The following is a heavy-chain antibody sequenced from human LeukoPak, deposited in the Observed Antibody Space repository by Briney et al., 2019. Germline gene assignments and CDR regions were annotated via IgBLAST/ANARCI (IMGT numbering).Heavy chain of an antibody. CDR3: AITIGIPAAVVTPSWFDP. D-gene: IGHD2-2*01. CDR2: IIPILGIA. V-gene: IGHV1-69*02. J-gene: IGHJ5*02. Sequence: ASVKVSCKASGGTFSITWVRQAPGQGLEWMGRIIPILGIANYAQKFQGRVTITADKSTGTAYMELSSLRSEDTAVYFCAITIGIPAAVVTPSWFDPWGQGTLVTVSS. CDR1: GGTFS.